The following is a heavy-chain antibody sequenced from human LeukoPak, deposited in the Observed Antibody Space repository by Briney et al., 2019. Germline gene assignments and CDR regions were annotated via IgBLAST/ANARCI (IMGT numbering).Heavy chain of an antibody. D-gene: IGHD1-14*01. CDR1: GFTFSSYG. V-gene: IGHV3-23*01. CDR3: AKLTSVGPTGCFDY. Sequence: PGGTLRLSCAASGFTFSSYGMSWVRQAPGKGLEWVSAISGSGGSTYYADSVKGRFTISRDNSKNTLYLQMNSLRAEDTAVYYCAKLTSVGPTGCFDYWGQGTLVTVSS. CDR2: ISGSGGST. J-gene: IGHJ4*02.